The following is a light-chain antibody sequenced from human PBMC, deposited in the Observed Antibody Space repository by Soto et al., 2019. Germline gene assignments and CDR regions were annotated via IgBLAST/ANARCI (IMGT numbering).Light chain of an antibody. CDR3: QQSYSSPPT. J-gene: IGKJ1*01. CDR2: AAS. V-gene: IGKV1-39*01. CDR1: QSVSNY. Sequence: DIQMTQSPSSLSASVGDRVTITCRASQSVSNYLIWYQQKPGKAPKLLIYAASNLQSGVPSRFSGSGSGTDFTLTISSLQPEDFATYYCQQSYSSPPTFGQGTKVDIK.